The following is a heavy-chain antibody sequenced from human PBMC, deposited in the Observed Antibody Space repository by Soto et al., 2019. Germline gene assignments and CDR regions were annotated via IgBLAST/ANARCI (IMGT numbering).Heavy chain of an antibody. CDR2: IYYSGST. V-gene: IGHV4-31*03. Sequence: PSETLSLTCTVSGGSISSGGYYWSWIRQHPGKGLEWIGYIYYSGSTYYNPSLKSRVTISVDTSTNQFSLKLSSVTAADTAVYYCARDVASTTMVRGRAYYYYGMDVWGQGTTVTVSS. J-gene: IGHJ6*02. CDR3: ARDVASTTMVRGRAYYYYGMDV. CDR1: GGSISSGGYY. D-gene: IGHD3-10*01.